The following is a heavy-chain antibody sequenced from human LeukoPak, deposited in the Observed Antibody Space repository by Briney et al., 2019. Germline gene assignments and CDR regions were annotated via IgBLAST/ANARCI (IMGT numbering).Heavy chain of an antibody. J-gene: IGHJ6*03. V-gene: IGHV3-7*01. D-gene: IGHD2-2*01. Sequence: SGGSLRLSCAASGFTFSSYWMSWVRQAPGKGLEWVANIKQDGSEKYYVDSVKGRFTISRDNAKNSLYLQMNSLRAEDTAVYYCARDCSSTSCPWTPYYYYYYMDVWGKGTTVTVSS. CDR1: GFTFSSYW. CDR3: ARDCSSTSCPWTPYYYYYYMDV. CDR2: IKQDGSEK.